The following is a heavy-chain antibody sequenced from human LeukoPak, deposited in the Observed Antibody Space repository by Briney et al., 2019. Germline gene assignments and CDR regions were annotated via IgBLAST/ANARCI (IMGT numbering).Heavy chain of an antibody. Sequence: SETLPLTCAVYGGSFSGYYWSWIRQPPGKGLEWIGEINHSGSTNYNPSLKSRVTISVDTSKNQFSLKLSSVTAADTAVYYCARGPGIAVAVDYWGQGTLVTVSS. V-gene: IGHV4-34*01. CDR2: INHSGST. CDR3: ARGPGIAVAVDY. CDR1: GGSFSGYY. D-gene: IGHD6-19*01. J-gene: IGHJ4*02.